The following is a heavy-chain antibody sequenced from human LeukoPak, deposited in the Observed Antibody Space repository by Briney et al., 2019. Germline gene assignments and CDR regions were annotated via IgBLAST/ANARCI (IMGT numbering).Heavy chain of an antibody. V-gene: IGHV3-73*01. D-gene: IGHD3-22*01. CDR2: IRSKANSYAS. CDR3: TRHLDTYYYDSRLD. J-gene: IGHJ4*02. CDR1: GFTFSGSA. Sequence: GGSLRLSCAASGFTFSGSAMHWVRQASGKGLEWVGRIRSKANSYASAYAASVKGRFTISRDDSKNTAYLQMNSLKNEDTAVYYCTRHLDTYYYDSRLDWGQGTLVTVSS.